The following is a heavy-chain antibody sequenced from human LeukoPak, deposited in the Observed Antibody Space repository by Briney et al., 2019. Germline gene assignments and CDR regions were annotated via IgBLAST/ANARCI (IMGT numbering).Heavy chain of an antibody. V-gene: IGHV4-59*01. J-gene: IGHJ4*02. CDR3: ARSQYYYDSSALNY. D-gene: IGHD3-22*01. CDR1: GGSISSYY. CDR2: IYYSGST. Sequence: KPSETLSLTCAVYGGSISSYYWSWIRQPPGKGLEWIGYIYYSGSTNYNPSLKSRVTISVDTSKNQFSLKLSSVTAADTAVYYCARSQYYYDSSALNYWGQGTLVTVSS.